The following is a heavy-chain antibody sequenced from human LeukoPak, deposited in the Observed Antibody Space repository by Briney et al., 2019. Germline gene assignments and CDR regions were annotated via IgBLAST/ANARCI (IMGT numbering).Heavy chain of an antibody. J-gene: IGHJ4*02. V-gene: IGHV3-21*01. CDR1: GFTFSSYS. Sequence: GGSLRLSCAASGFTFSSYSMSWVRQAPGKGLEWVSSISSSSSDIYYPDSVKGRFTISRDNAKNSLYLQMNSLRADDTAVYYCVRESRIIYNYGDYWGQGILVTVSS. CDR2: ISSSSSDI. CDR3: VRESRIIYNYGDY. D-gene: IGHD5-24*01.